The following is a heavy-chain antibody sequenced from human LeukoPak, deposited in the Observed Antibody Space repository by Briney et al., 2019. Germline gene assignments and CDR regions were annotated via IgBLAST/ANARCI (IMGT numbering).Heavy chain of an antibody. CDR2: IYSGGST. Sequence: PGGSLRLSCAASGFTVSSNYMSWVRQAPGKGLEWVSVIYSGGSTYYADSVKGRFTISRDNPKNTLYLQMNSLRAEDTAVYYCARDNGSGKYYFDYWGQGTLVTVSS. J-gene: IGHJ4*02. CDR1: GFTVSSNY. D-gene: IGHD3-10*01. CDR3: ARDNGSGKYYFDY. V-gene: IGHV3-66*02.